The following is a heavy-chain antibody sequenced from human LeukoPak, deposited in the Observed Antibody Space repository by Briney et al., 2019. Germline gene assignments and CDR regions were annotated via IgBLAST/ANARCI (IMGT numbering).Heavy chain of an antibody. CDR1: GFTFSNYA. J-gene: IGHJ4*02. V-gene: IGHV3-48*04. Sequence: GGSLRLSCAGSGFTFSNYAMTWVRQAPGKGLEWISFVSISSGTIYYADSVNGRFRISRDNAKSSLDLEMNSLRAEDTAVYYCARAMSTFGGVRNYFDSWGQGTLVTVSS. D-gene: IGHD3-16*01. CDR3: ARAMSTFGGVRNYFDS. CDR2: VSISSGTI.